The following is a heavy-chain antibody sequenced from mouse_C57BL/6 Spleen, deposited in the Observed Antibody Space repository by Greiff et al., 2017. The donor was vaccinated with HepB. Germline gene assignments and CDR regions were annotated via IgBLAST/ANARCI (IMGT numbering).Heavy chain of an antibody. CDR3: AREVDSSGFAY. Sequence: EVKLVESGPGLVKPSQSLSLTCSVTGYSITSGYYWNWIRQFPGNKLEWMGYISYDGSNNYNPSLKNRISITRDTSKNQFFLKLNSVTTEDTATYYCAREVDSSGFAYWGQGTLVTVSA. D-gene: IGHD3-2*02. CDR2: ISYDGSN. J-gene: IGHJ3*01. V-gene: IGHV3-6*01. CDR1: GYSITSGYY.